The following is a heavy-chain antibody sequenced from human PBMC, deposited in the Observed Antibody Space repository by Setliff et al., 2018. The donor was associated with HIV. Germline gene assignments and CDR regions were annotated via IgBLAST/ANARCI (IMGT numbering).Heavy chain of an antibody. CDR1: GYTFISYA. D-gene: IGHD3-10*01. CDR3: ARKGSGSSFDFEY. CDR2: ITGGSGNT. Sequence: ASVKVSCKASGYTFISYAIHWVRQAPGQSLEWMGWITGGSGNTKSSEKFQGRVTLTRDTSASTAYMELSSLRSEDTAVYYCARKGSGSSFDFEYWGQGTLVTVSS. V-gene: IGHV1-3*01. J-gene: IGHJ4*02.